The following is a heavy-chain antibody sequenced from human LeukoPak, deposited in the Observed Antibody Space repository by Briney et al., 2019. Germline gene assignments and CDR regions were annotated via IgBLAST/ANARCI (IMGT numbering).Heavy chain of an antibody. CDR3: ARIVPPALYFDYYYYMDV. CDR1: GGSISSSSHY. J-gene: IGHJ6*03. D-gene: IGHD2-2*01. V-gene: IGHV4-39*01. CDR2: IDYSGST. Sequence: PSETLSLTCTVSGGSISSSSHYWGWIRQPPGKGLEWIGSIDYSGSTYYNPSLESRVTISGDTSKNQFSLKLSSATAADTAVYYRARIVPPALYFDYYYYMDVWGKGTTVTISS.